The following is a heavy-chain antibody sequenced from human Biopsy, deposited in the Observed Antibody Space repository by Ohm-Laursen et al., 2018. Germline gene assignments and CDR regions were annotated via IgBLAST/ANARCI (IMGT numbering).Heavy chain of an antibody. J-gene: IGHJ4*02. D-gene: IGHD1-1*01. CDR2: FAPENGKT. Sequence: SVKVSCKVSGYTLTELSMHWVRQAPGKGLEWTGGFAPENGKTVYAQNFQARVSMTEDTSTDTAYMELRSLRSEDTAVYYCAADINVWNVNYWGQGTQVTVSS. CDR3: AADINVWNVNY. V-gene: IGHV1-24*01. CDR1: GYTLTELS.